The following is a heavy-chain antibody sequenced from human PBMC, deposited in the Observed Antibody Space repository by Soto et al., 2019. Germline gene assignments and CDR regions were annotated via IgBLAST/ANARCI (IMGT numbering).Heavy chain of an antibody. Sequence: QVQLVQSGAEVKKPGSSVKVSCKASGGTFSSYAISWVRQAPGQGLEWMGGIIPIFGTANYAQKFQGRVTITADESTSTAYMELSSLRSEDTAVYYCAREWRPPPHASRYCSGGSCLGYWGQGTLVTVSS. V-gene: IGHV1-69*01. D-gene: IGHD2-15*01. CDR1: GGTFSSYA. CDR2: IIPIFGTA. J-gene: IGHJ4*02. CDR3: AREWRPPPHASRYCSGGSCLGY.